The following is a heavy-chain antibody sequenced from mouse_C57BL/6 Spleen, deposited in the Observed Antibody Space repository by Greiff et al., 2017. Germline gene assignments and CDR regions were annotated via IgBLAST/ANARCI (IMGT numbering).Heavy chain of an antibody. D-gene: IGHD1-1*01. Sequence: VKLVESGAELVRPGASVKLSCKASGYTFTDYEMHCVKQTPVHGLEWIGAIDPETCGTAYNQKFKGKATLTADKSSSTAYMEHRSLTSEDSAVFITTVVEGYFDVWGTGTTVTVSS. J-gene: IGHJ1*03. V-gene: IGHV1-23*01. CDR3: TVVEGYFDV. CDR1: GYTFTDYE. CDR2: IDPETCGT.